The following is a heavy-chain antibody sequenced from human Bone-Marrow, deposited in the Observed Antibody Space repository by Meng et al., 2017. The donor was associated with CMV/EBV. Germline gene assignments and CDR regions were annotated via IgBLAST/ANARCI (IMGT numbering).Heavy chain of an antibody. D-gene: IGHD5-24*01. Sequence: GGSLRLSCEASGFTFSDYSMNWVRQAPGKGLEWVSSISSSSTYIYYADSVKGRFTISRDNVKNSLYLQMNSLRAEDTAVYYCARDLQDGYNFVSYWGQGTLVTVSS. J-gene: IGHJ4*02. CDR2: ISSSSTYI. V-gene: IGHV3-21*06. CDR3: ARDLQDGYNFVSY. CDR1: GFTFSDYS.